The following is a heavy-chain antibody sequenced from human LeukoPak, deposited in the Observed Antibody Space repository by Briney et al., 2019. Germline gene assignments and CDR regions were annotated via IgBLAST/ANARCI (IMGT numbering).Heavy chain of an antibody. Sequence: PGRSLRLSCAASGFTFSSYSMSWVRQAPGKWLEWVSSISSSSSYIYYTDSVKGRFTNSKDNAKNSLYLQMNSLRAEDTAVYYCARDPGMYYYILTGYYRPDGAFDIWGQGTMVTVSS. D-gene: IGHD3-9*01. CDR3: ARDPGMYYYILTGYYRPDGAFDI. J-gene: IGHJ3*02. CDR1: GFTFSSYS. CDR2: ISSSSSYI. V-gene: IGHV3-21*01.